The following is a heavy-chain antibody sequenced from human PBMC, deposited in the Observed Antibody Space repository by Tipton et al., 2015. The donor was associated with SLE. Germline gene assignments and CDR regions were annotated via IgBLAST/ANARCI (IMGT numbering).Heavy chain of an antibody. J-gene: IGHJ3*02. CDR1: GFTFSTYA. V-gene: IGHV3-64*02. Sequence: PLRLSCAASGFTFSTYAMHWVRQAPGKGLEHVSAISSNGGTTYYADSVKDRFTISRDNSKNTLYLQMGSLRAEDMAVYYCARDGEDAFDIWGQGTMVTVSS. CDR2: ISSNGGTT. D-gene: IGHD3-10*01. CDR3: ARDGEDAFDI.